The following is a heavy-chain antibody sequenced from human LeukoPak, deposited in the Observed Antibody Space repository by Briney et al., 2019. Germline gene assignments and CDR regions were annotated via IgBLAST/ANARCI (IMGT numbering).Heavy chain of an antibody. V-gene: IGHV4-59*01. D-gene: IGHD1-1*01. CDR1: GASISSYY. J-gene: IGHJ1*01. Sequence: SETLSLTCPVPGASISSYYWSWIRQPPGKGLEWIGYVYYSGSTNYKPSLKSRVTISVDTSKNQFSLKLSSVTDAATAVYYCARDSTSFPHWGQGTLVTVSS. CDR2: VYYSGST. CDR3: ARDSTSFPH.